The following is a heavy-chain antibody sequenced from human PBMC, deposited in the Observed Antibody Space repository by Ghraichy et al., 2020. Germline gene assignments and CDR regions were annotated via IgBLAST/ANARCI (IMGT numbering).Heavy chain of an antibody. CDR2: INPNSGGT. Sequence: ASVKVSCKASGYTFTGYYMHWVRQAPGQGLEWMGWINPNSGGTNYAQKFQGRVTMTRDTSISTAYMELSRLRSDDTAVYYCAREGADGYNLKETLTYWGQGTLVTVSS. CDR3: AREGADGYNLKETLTY. V-gene: IGHV1-2*02. J-gene: IGHJ4*02. D-gene: IGHD5-24*01. CDR1: GYTFTGYY.